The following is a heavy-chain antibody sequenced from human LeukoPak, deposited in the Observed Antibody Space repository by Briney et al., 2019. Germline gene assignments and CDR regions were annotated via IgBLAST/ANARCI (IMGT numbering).Heavy chain of an antibody. Sequence: PGRSLRLSCAASGFTFSSYGMHWVRQAPGKGLEWVAVISYDGSNKYYADSVEGRFTISRDNSKNTLYLQMNSLRAEDTAVYYCAKETYCSSTSCYYNWFDPWGQGTLVTVSS. CDR3: AKETYCSSTSCYYNWFDP. CDR1: GFTFSSYG. J-gene: IGHJ5*02. CDR2: ISYDGSNK. V-gene: IGHV3-30*18. D-gene: IGHD2-2*01.